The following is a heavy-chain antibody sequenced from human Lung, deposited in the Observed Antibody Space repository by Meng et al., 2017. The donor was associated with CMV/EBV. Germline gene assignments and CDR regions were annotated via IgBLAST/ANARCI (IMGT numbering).Heavy chain of an antibody. D-gene: IGHD5-24*01. CDR1: GENFTYTH. J-gene: IGHJ4*02. V-gene: IGHV1-46*04. CDR2: NNTRDGER. CDR3: ARERDATYYFHN. Sequence: VQLGQLGGGVMQLGAPGKVYRKGSGENFTYTHINWVRLAPAQGLEWVGINNTRDGERSYYKKLRGRVTLTTDKSTSKDYMEMSTLSSGAKAVYYCARERDATYYFHNWGQGTLVTVSS.